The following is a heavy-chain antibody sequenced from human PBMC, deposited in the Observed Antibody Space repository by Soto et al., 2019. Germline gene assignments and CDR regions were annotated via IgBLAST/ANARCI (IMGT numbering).Heavy chain of an antibody. Sequence: ASVKVSCKTSGYTFSNYGITWVRQAPGQPLEWLGWISLYSDGTSYAQKFRGRVSMTTDTSTTTAHMELRSLRSDATAVYYCARLVPGAEAWFGHWAQGTLVTVS. J-gene: IGHJ5*02. CDR3: ARLVPGAEAWFGH. CDR1: GYTFSNYG. V-gene: IGHV1-18*01. CDR2: ISLYSDGT.